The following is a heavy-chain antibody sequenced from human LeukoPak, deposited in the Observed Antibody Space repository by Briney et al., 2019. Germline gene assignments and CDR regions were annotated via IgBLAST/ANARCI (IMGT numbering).Heavy chain of an antibody. J-gene: IGHJ4*02. CDR3: AKRSSYNSGSYLYYFDY. Sequence: GGSLRLSCAASGFTFSSYAMSWVRQAPGKGLEWVSAISGSGGSTYYADSVKGRFTISRDNSKNTLYLQMNSLRAEDTAVYYCAKRSSYNSGSYLYYFDYWGQGTLVTVSS. V-gene: IGHV3-23*01. CDR1: GFTFSSYA. CDR2: ISGSGGST. D-gene: IGHD1-26*01.